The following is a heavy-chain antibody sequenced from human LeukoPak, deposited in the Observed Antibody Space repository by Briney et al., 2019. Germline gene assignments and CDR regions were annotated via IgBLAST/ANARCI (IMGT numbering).Heavy chain of an antibody. CDR3: AKSAYSSNLYWDY. Sequence: GGSLRLSCVTFGFTFSNYAMSWVRQAPGKGLEWVSGLSGSGGSTSYADSVKGRFTMSRDNSKNTLYLQMNSLRAEDTAVYYCAKSAYSSNLYWDYWGQGTLVTLSS. CDR1: GFTFSNYA. V-gene: IGHV3-23*01. D-gene: IGHD6-13*01. CDR2: LSGSGGST. J-gene: IGHJ4*02.